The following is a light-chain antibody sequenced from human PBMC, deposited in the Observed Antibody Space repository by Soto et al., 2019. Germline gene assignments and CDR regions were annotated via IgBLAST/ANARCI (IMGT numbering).Light chain of an antibody. Sequence: QAVVTQPPSASGTPGQRVTISCSGSSSNIGSNYVYWYQQLPGTAPKLLIYRNNQRPSGVPDRFSGSKSGTSASLAISGLRSEDEADYYCAAWYDSLSGYVFGTGNKLTVL. CDR3: AAWYDSLSGYV. CDR1: SSNIGSNY. J-gene: IGLJ1*01. CDR2: RNN. V-gene: IGLV1-47*01.